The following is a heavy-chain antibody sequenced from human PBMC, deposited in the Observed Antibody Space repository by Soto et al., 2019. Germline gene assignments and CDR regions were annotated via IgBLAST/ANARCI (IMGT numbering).Heavy chain of an antibody. J-gene: IGHJ4*02. V-gene: IGHV4-39*01. Sequence: LSLTFTVSGGSIISSSYYWGWIRQPPGKGLEWIGSIYYSGSTYYNPSLKSRVTISVDTSKNQFSLKLSSVTAADTAVYYCASYDSSGYPFDYWGQGTLVTVSS. CDR3: ASYDSSGYPFDY. CDR1: GGSIISSSYY. D-gene: IGHD3-22*01. CDR2: IYYSGST.